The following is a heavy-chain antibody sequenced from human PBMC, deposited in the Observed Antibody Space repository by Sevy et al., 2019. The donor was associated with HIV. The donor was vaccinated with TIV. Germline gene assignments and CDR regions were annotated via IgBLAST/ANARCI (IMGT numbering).Heavy chain of an antibody. Sequence: GGSLRLSCAASGFIFSSYGMHWVRQAPGKGLEWVAIISYDGGTKYYAEFMKGRFINSRDNSKNTLYLEMISLRAEDTAVYYCAKDLSKGYDFRTSFDYCGQGTLVTVSS. CDR1: GFIFSSYG. D-gene: IGHD5-12*01. CDR2: ISYDGGTK. J-gene: IGHJ4*02. CDR3: AKDLSKGYDFRTSFDY. V-gene: IGHV3-30*18.